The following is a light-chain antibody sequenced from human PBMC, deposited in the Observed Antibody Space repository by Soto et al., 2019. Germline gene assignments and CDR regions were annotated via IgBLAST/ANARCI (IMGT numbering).Light chain of an antibody. CDR2: AAS. CDR3: QQYGSSPT. CDR1: QSVSSSY. J-gene: IGKJ2*01. Sequence: EIVLTQSPGTLSLSPGERATLSCRASQSVSSSYFAWYQQKPGQAPRLLIYAASDRATSTPDRVSGSGSGTAFTLTISRLEADDFAMFYCQQYGSSPTFGQGTKLEIK. V-gene: IGKV3-20*01.